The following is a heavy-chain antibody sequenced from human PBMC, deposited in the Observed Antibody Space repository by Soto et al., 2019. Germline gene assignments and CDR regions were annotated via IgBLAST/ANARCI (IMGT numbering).Heavy chain of an antibody. J-gene: IGHJ6*02. CDR1: GFTVSSNY. D-gene: IGHD3-3*01. Sequence: LRLSCAASGFTVSSNYMSWVRQAPGKGLEWVSVIYSGGSTYYADSVKGRFTISRDNSKNTLYLQMNSLRAEDTAVYYCARGPSITIFGVGMDVWGQGTTVTVSS. CDR3: ARGPSITIFGVGMDV. CDR2: IYSGGST. V-gene: IGHV3-53*01.